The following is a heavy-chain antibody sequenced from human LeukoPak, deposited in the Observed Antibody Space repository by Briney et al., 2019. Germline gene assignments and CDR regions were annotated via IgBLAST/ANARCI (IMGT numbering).Heavy chain of an antibody. CDR2: ISGSGGST. CDR1: GFTFSSYA. J-gene: IGHJ4*02. CDR3: AKDHPGDCSSASCYGGYFDY. Sequence: GGSLRLSCAASGFTFSSYAMSWVRQAPGKGLEWVSAISGSGGSTYYADSVKGRFTISRDNSKNTLYLQMNSLRAEDTAVYYCAKDHPGDCSSASCYGGYFDYWGQGTLVTVPS. D-gene: IGHD2-2*01. V-gene: IGHV3-23*01.